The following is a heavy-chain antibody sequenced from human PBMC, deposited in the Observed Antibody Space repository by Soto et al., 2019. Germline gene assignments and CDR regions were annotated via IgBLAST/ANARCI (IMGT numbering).Heavy chain of an antibody. CDR1: GGTFSSYA. J-gene: IGHJ4*02. D-gene: IGHD5-12*01. Sequence: ASVKVSCKASGGTFSSYAISWVRQAPGQGLEWMGGIIPIFGTANYAQKFQGRVTITADKSTSTAYMELSSLRSEDTAVYYCARVGRDGYNYDYWGQGTLVTVS. CDR3: ARVGRDGYNYDY. V-gene: IGHV1-69*06. CDR2: IIPIFGTA.